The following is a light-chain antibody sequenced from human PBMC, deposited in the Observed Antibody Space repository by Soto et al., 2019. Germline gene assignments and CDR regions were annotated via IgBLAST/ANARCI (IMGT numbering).Light chain of an antibody. V-gene: IGKV3-15*01. CDR3: QQYTTWPRT. CDR1: QSINRN. CDR2: GAS. Sequence: EIVMTQSPATLSMSPGETATLSCRAGQSINRNLAWSQQKPGQAPRLLLYGASTRSTGVPPRFGGSGSGTEFPLTISSLQSEDFALSCCQQYTTWPRTFGQGTKVEIK. J-gene: IGKJ1*01.